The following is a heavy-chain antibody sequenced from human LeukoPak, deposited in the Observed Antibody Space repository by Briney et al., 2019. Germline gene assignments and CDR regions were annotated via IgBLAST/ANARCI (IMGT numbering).Heavy chain of an antibody. D-gene: IGHD6-13*01. J-gene: IGHJ4*02. Sequence: GGSLRLSCAASGFTFGSYSMTWVRQAPGKGLEWVSLIDSNSNFMNYADSVKGRFTTSRDNAKKSLYLEMNSLRAEDTAVYYCAKDSHSWSRDYWGQGTLVTVSS. CDR3: AKDSHSWSRDY. CDR1: GFTFGSYS. V-gene: IGHV3-21*01. CDR2: IDSNSNFM.